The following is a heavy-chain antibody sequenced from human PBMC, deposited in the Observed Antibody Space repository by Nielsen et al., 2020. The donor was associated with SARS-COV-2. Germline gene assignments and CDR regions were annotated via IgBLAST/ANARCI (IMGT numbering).Heavy chain of an antibody. CDR3: AKRYTDYGGLDV. V-gene: IGHV3-74*01. CDR1: GFTFSNYW. CDR2: INADGSST. Sequence: GESLKISCAASGFTFSNYWMHWVRQVPGKGLVWVSRINADGSSTSYADYVKGRFTISRDNAKNTLYLQMNSLRVEDTAVYYCAKRYTDYGGLDVWGQGTTVSV. D-gene: IGHD4-17*01. J-gene: IGHJ6*02.